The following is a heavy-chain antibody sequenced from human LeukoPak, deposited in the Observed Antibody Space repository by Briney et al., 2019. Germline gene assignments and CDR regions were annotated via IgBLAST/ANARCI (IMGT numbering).Heavy chain of an antibody. CDR1: GFTFSSHS. D-gene: IGHD5-24*01. J-gene: IGHJ4*02. V-gene: IGHV3-21*01. CDR2: ISSSSSYI. CDR3: ARDHEMATIPPFDY. Sequence: GGSLRLSCAASGFTFSSHSMNWVRQAPGKGLEWVSSISSSSSYIYYADSVKGRFTISRDNAKNSLYLQMNSLRAEDTAVYYCARDHEMATIPPFDYWGQGTLVTVSS.